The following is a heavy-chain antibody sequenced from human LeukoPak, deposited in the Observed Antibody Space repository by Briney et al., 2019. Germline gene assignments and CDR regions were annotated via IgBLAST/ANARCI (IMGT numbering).Heavy chain of an antibody. D-gene: IGHD3-10*01. CDR2: INPNSGGT. CDR3: ARSSYDTTTLKYYFDY. CDR1: GYTFTGYY. Sequence: ASVTVSCKASGYTFTGYYMHWVRQAPGQGLEWMGWINPNSGGTNYAQKFQGRVTITRDTSASTAYMELSSLRSEDMAVYYCARSSYDTTTLKYYFDYWGQGTLVTVSS. V-gene: IGHV1-2*02. J-gene: IGHJ4*02.